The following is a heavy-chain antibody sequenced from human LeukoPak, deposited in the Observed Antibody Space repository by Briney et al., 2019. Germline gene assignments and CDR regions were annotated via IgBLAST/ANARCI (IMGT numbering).Heavy chain of an antibody. CDR2: IYSGGGT. Sequence: GGSLRLSCAASGFSVSSNYMSWVRQAPGKGLEWVSVIYSGGGTYYADSVKGRFSISRDNSKNTLYLQMNILRVEDTAVYYCAREGIAPGGAADYWGQGTLVTVSS. V-gene: IGHV3-66*01. J-gene: IGHJ4*02. CDR3: AREGIAPGGAADY. D-gene: IGHD6-13*01. CDR1: GFSVSSNY.